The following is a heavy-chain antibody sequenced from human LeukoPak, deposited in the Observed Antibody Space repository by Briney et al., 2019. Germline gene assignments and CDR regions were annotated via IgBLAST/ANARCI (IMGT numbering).Heavy chain of an antibody. CDR1: GFTFSSYS. V-gene: IGHV3-21*01. CDR2: ISSSSSYI. J-gene: IGHJ4*02. D-gene: IGHD5-12*01. CDR3: ARLSTNGGYGY. Sequence: GGSLRLSCAASGFTFSSYSMNWVRQAPGKGLEWVSSISSSSSYIYYAGSVKGRFTISRDNAKNSLYLQMNSLRTEDTAVYYCARLSTNGGYGYWGQGTLVTVSS.